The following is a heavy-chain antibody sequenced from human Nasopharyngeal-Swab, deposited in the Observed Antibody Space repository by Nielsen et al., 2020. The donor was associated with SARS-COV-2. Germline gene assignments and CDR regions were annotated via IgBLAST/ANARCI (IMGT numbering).Heavy chain of an antibody. CDR1: GFTFSSYS. CDR2: ITGNGDTT. Sequence: GGSLRLSCAASGFTFSSYSMSWLRQAPGKGLEWVSTITGNGDTTYYADSVKGRFTISRDNSKNTLYLQMNSLRAEDTAVYYCGSWIQVLWGQGTLVTVSS. CDR3: GSWIQVL. V-gene: IGHV3-23*01. J-gene: IGHJ4*02. D-gene: IGHD5-18*01.